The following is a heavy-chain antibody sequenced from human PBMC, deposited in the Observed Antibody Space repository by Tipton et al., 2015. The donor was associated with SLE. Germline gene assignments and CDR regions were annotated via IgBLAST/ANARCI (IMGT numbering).Heavy chain of an antibody. CDR3: ARAGTGTSWGAFDI. CDR1: GGSISNSYYY. CDR2: IYYSGST. D-gene: IGHD1-7*01. V-gene: IGHV4-39*07. Sequence: TLSLTCNVSGGSISNSYYYWGWVRQPPGKGLEWIGSIYYSGSTFYNPSLTGRVTMSVDTSKNQFSLKMTSVTAADTAAYYCARAGTGTSWGAFDIWGQGTMVTVSS. J-gene: IGHJ3*02.